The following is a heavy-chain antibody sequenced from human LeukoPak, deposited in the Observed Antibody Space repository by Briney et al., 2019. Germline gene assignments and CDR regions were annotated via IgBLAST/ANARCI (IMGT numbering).Heavy chain of an antibody. J-gene: IGHJ6*02. CDR3: ARGDYDYYYGMDV. D-gene: IGHD2-21*02. CDR1: GFTFSSYA. Sequence: PGGSLRLSCAASGFTFSSYAMHWVRQAPGKGLEWVAAISYDGSNKYYADSVKGRFTISRDNSKNTLYLQMNSLRAEDTAVYYCARGDYDYYYGMDVWGQGTTVTVSS. V-gene: IGHV3-30-3*01. CDR2: ISYDGSNK.